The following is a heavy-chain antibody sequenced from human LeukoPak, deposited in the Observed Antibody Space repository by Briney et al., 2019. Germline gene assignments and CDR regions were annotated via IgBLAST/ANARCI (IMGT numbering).Heavy chain of an antibody. CDR3: ARGIGGWSTRFDS. CDR2: IYDSGTT. V-gene: IGHV4-59*01. D-gene: IGHD6-19*01. J-gene: IGHJ4*02. Sequence: SETLSLTCSVSGASISSFYWNWIRQPAGKGLEWIGYIYDSGTTDYSPSLKSRVTISVSTSKNQFSLKLSSVTAADTAVYYCARGIGGWSTRFDSWGQGTLVTVSS. CDR1: GASISSFY.